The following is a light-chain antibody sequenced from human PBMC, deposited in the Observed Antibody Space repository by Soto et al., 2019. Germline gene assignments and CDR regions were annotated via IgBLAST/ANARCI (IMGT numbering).Light chain of an antibody. V-gene: IGKV1-5*01. CDR3: QQYNSYSWT. J-gene: IGKJ1*01. CDR1: QSIDSW. Sequence: DIQMTQSPSTMSASVGDRVTITCRASQSIDSWLAWYQQKPGKAPKLLIYDASTLESGVPSRFSGSRSGTEFTLTISSLQPDDFATYYCQQYNSYSWTFGQGTKVDIK. CDR2: DAS.